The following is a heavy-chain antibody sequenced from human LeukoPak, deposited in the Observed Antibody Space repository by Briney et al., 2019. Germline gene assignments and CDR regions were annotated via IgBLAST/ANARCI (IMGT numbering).Heavy chain of an antibody. CDR2: IRYDGSNK. D-gene: IGHD3-10*01. J-gene: IGHJ4*02. V-gene: IGHV3-30*02. CDR3: AKGHGSRSYYFDY. CDR1: GFTFSSYG. Sequence: QPGGSLRLSCAASGFTFSSYGMHWVRQAPGKGLEWVAFIRYDGSNKYYADSVKGRFTISRDNSKNTLYLQMNSPRAEDTAVYYCAKGHGSRSYYFDYWGQGTLVTVSS.